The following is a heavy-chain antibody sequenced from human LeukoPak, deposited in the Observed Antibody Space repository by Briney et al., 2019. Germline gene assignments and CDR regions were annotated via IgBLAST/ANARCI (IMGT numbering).Heavy chain of an antibody. CDR2: ISYDGSNK. CDR3: ARDLNYYDSSGYYTQYY. D-gene: IGHD3-22*01. CDR1: GFTFSDQS. V-gene: IGHV3-30*03. J-gene: IGHJ4*02. Sequence: TGGSLRLSCAASGFTFSDQSMNWVRQAPGKGLEWVAVISYDGSNKYYADSVKGRFTISRDNSKNTLYLQMNSLRAEDTAVYYCARDLNYYDSSGYYTQYYWGQGTLVTVSS.